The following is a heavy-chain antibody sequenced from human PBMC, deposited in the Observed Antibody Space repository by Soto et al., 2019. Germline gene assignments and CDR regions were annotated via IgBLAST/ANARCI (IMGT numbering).Heavy chain of an antibody. V-gene: IGHV3-23*01. CDR3: AKGGRFGELFAFDAFDI. Sequence: GGSLRLSCAASGFTFSSYAMSWVRQAPGKGLEWVSAISGSGGSTYYADSVKGRFTISRDNSKNTLYLQMNSLRAEDTAVYYCAKGGRFGELFAFDAFDIWGQGTMVTVSS. D-gene: IGHD3-10*01. CDR2: ISGSGGST. J-gene: IGHJ3*02. CDR1: GFTFSSYA.